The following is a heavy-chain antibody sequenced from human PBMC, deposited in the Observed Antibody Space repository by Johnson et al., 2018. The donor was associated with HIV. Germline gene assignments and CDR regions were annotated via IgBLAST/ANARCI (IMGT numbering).Heavy chain of an antibody. Sequence: EVQLVESGGGLVQPGGSLRLSCAASGFTFSSYDMHWVRQATGKGLEWVSAIGTAGDTYYPGSVKGRFTISRENAKNSLYLQMNSLRAGDTAVYYCARGISQPYYNFWSGYHYPYAFDIWGQGTMVTVSS. D-gene: IGHD3-3*01. V-gene: IGHV3-13*01. CDR1: GFTFSSYD. J-gene: IGHJ3*02. CDR3: ARGISQPYYNFWSGYHYPYAFDI. CDR2: IGTAGDT.